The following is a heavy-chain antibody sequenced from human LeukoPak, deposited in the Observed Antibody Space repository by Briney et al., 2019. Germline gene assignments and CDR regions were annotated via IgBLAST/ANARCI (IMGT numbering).Heavy chain of an antibody. Sequence: GGSLRLSCAASGFTFDDYAMSWVRQAPGKGLEWVSTISNSGSNTHYADSVKGRFTISRDNSANTLYLHMNSLRAEDTAVYYCAKALALSTPGYFDLWGRGTLVTVSS. J-gene: IGHJ2*01. V-gene: IGHV3-23*01. D-gene: IGHD3-3*02. CDR1: GFTFDDYA. CDR2: ISNSGSNT. CDR3: AKALALSTPGYFDL.